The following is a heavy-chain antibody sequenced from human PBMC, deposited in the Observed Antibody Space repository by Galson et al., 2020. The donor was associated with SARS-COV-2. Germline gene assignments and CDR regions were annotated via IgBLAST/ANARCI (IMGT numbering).Heavy chain of an antibody. CDR1: GFTFSSYA. CDR3: AKGSAYSGYDGYYFDY. Sequence: GESLKISCAASGFTFSSYAMHWVRQAPGKGLEYVSVISFNGGSTYYANSVNGRFTISRDNSKNMLYLQMGSLRTEDMAVYYCAKGSAYSGYDGYYFDYCGQGTLVTVSS. CDR2: ISFNGGST. D-gene: IGHD5-12*01. V-gene: IGHV3-64*01. J-gene: IGHJ4*02.